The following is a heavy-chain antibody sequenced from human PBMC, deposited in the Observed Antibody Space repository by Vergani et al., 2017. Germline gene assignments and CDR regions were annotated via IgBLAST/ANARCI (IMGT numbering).Heavy chain of an antibody. D-gene: IGHD2-2*01. CDR2: IKQDGSEK. CDR3: ARGVVVPAATEAFDY. J-gene: IGHJ4*02. CDR1: GFTFSSYW. V-gene: IGHV3-7*01. Sequence: EVQLVESGGGLVQPGGSLRLSCAASGFTFSSYWMSWVRQAPGKGLEWVANIKQDGSEKYYVDSVKGRFTISRDNAKNTLYLQMNSLRAEDTAVYYCARGVVVPAATEAFDYWGQGTLVTVSS.